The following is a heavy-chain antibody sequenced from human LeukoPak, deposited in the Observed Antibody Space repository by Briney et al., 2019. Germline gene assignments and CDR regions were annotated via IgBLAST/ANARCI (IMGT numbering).Heavy chain of an antibody. J-gene: IGHJ4*02. V-gene: IGHV5-51*01. D-gene: IGHD6-13*01. CDR2: IYPGDSDT. Sequence: GESLKISCKGFGFKFTNYFIGWVRQMPGKGLEWMGIIYPGDSDTRYSPSFQGQVTISADKSISTAYLQWSSLKASDTAMYYCARKRIAAAGTLVDYWGQGTLVTVSS. CDR3: ARKRIAAAGTLVDY. CDR1: GFKFTNYF.